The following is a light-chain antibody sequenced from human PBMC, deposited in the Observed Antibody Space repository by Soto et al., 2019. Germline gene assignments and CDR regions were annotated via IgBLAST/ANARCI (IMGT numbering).Light chain of an antibody. CDR2: SNN. Sequence: QSVLTQPPSASGTPGQRVTISCSGSSSNIGSNYVYWYQQLPGTAPKLLIYSNNQRPSGVPDRFSASRSDSSASLAITGLQAEDEADYYCQSYDSSLSVVFGGGTKVTVL. J-gene: IGLJ2*01. CDR3: QSYDSSLSVV. V-gene: IGLV1-47*02. CDR1: SSNIGSNY.